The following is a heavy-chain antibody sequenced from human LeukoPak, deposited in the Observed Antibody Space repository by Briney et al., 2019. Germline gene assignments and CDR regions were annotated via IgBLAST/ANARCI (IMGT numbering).Heavy chain of an antibody. J-gene: IGHJ3*02. D-gene: IGHD3-22*01. CDR1: GGGFTFTSHA. CDR3: AGFFYDNSGDAFYI. CDR2: LIPIYGSA. Sequence: GASVKVSCKASGGGFTFTSHAISWVRQAPGQGLEWMGGLIPIYGSANYAQKFQGRVTITSDESTRTVYMELSSLRPEDSAVYYCAGFFYDNSGDAFYIWGQGTMVTVSS. V-gene: IGHV1-69*13.